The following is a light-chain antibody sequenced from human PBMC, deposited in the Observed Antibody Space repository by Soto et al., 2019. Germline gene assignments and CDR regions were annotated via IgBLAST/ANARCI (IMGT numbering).Light chain of an antibody. V-gene: IGKV3-20*01. Sequence: EIVLTQSPGTLSLSPGERATLSCRASQSVSSSYLAWYQQKPGQAPRLLIYGASSRATGIPDRSSGSGSGTDFTLTISRLEPEDFAVYYCQQYGSPRWTFGQGTKVDIK. CDR2: GAS. CDR1: QSVSSSY. CDR3: QQYGSPRWT. J-gene: IGKJ1*01.